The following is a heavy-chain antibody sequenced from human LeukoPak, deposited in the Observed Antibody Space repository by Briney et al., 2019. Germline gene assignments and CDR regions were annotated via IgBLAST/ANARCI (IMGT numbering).Heavy chain of an antibody. CDR1: GFTFSDYY. CDR3: ARDLSSRGYTYGTPAFTFDI. D-gene: IGHD5-18*01. Sequence: GGSLRLSCAASGFTFSDYYMSWIRQAPGKGLEWASYISSSGSTIYYADSLKGRFTISRDNAKNSLSLLMNSLRAEDTAVYYCARDLSSRGYTYGTPAFTFDIWGQGTMVTVSS. V-gene: IGHV3-11*04. CDR2: ISSSGSTI. J-gene: IGHJ3*02.